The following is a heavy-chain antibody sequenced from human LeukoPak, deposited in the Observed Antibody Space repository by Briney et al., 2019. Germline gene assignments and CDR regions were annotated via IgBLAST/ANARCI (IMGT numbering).Heavy chain of an antibody. Sequence: GGSLRLPCAASGFTFSSYWMSWVRQAPGKGLEWVANIKQDGSEKHYVDSVKGRFTISRDNAKNSLYLQMNSLRAEDAAVYYCARDRDSLVDYYDSSGYDYWGQGTLVTVSS. D-gene: IGHD3-22*01. CDR2: IKQDGSEK. CDR1: GFTFSSYW. V-gene: IGHV3-7*01. CDR3: ARDRDSLVDYYDSSGYDY. J-gene: IGHJ4*02.